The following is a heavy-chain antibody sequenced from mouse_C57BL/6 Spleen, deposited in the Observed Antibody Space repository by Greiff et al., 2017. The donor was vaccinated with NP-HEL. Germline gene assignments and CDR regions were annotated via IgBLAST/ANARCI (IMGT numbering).Heavy chain of an antibody. Sequence: EVQVVESGPGLVKPSQSLSLTCSVTGYSITSGYYWNWIRQFPGNKLEWMGYISYDGSNNYNPSLKNRISITRDTSTNQFFLKLNSVTTEDTATYYCATLLRPLDYWGQGTTLTVSS. CDR3: ATLLRPLDY. V-gene: IGHV3-6*02. CDR1: GYSITSGYY. J-gene: IGHJ2*01. CDR2: ISYDGSN. D-gene: IGHD1-2*01.